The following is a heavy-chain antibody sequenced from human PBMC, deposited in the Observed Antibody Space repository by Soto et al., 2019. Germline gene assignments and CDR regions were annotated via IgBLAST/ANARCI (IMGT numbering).Heavy chain of an antibody. CDR2: IDPSDSYT. V-gene: IGHV5-10-1*01. CDR1: GYSFTSYW. CDR3: AIYYYDSSGPPSY. D-gene: IGHD3-22*01. Sequence: LGESLKISCKGSGYSFTSYWISWVRQMPGKGLEWMGRIDPSDSYTNYSPSFQGHVTISADKSISTAYLQWSSLKASDTAMYYCAIYYYDSSGPPSYWGQGTLVTVSS. J-gene: IGHJ4*02.